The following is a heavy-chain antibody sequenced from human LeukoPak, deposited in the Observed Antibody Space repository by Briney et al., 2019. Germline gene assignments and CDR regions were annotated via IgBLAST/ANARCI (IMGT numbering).Heavy chain of an antibody. J-gene: IGHJ4*02. V-gene: IGHV3-21*01. CDR3: ARGSPFTMVRGVIETDY. Sequence: PGGSLRLSCAASGFTFSSYSMNWVRQAPGEGLEWVSSISSSSSYIYYADSVKGRFTISRDNAMNSLYLQMNSLRAEDTAVYYCARGSPFTMVRGVIETDYWGQGTLVTVSS. CDR2: ISSSSSYI. D-gene: IGHD3-10*01. CDR1: GFTFSSYS.